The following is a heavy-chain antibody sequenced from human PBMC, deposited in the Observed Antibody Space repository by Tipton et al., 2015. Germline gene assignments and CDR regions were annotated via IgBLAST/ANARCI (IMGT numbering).Heavy chain of an antibody. J-gene: IGHJ6*02. CDR2: IYYGGST. Sequence: TLSLTCTVSGGSISSGGYYWSWIRQHPGKGLEWIGYIYYGGSTYYIPSLKSRLTISVDTSKNQFSLKLTSVTAADTAVYYCARGLYNYGPYYGLDVWGQGTTVTVSS. CDR3: ARGLYNYGPYYGLDV. D-gene: IGHD5-18*01. CDR1: GGSISSGGYY. V-gene: IGHV4-31*03.